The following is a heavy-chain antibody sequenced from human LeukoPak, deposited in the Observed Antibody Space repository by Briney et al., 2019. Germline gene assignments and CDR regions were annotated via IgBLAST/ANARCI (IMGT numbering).Heavy chain of an antibody. J-gene: IGHJ4*02. CDR3: AKVGSIAVAGPNYFDY. CDR1: GGSFSGYY. Sequence: ETLSLTCAVYGGSFSGYYWSWVRQAPGKGLEWVSAISGSGGSTYYADSVKGRFTISRDNSKNTLYLQMNSLRAEDTAVYYCAKVGSIAVAGPNYFDYWGQGTLVTVSS. V-gene: IGHV3-23*01. D-gene: IGHD6-19*01. CDR2: ISGSGGST.